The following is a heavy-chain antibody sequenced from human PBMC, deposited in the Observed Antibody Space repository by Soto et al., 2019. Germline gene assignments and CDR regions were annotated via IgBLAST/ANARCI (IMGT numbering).Heavy chain of an antibody. CDR3: AHEGFGSDNWLDA. V-gene: IGHV2-5*01. Sequence: QITLKESGPTLVTPTQTLTLTCTFSGFSLTTTGLGVAWIRQPPGKALEWLALIYWNDEKRYRPSLRSRPTITKDTSKNQVVLTMPDMDPVDTATYYCAHEGFGSDNWLDAWGQGTLVIVSS. CDR1: GFSLTTTGLG. CDR2: IYWNDEK. J-gene: IGHJ5*02. D-gene: IGHD3-10*01.